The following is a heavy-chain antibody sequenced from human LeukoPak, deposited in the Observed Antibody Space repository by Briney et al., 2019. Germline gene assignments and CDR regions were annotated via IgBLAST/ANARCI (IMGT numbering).Heavy chain of an antibody. V-gene: IGHV5-51*01. D-gene: IGHD3-3*01. Sequence: GESLKISCKGSGYSFTSYWIGWVRQMPGKGLEWMGIIYPSDSDTRYSPSFQGQVTISADKSISTAYLQWSSLKASDTAMYYCARASDFWSGYDAFDIWGQGTMVTVSS. CDR3: ARASDFWSGYDAFDI. J-gene: IGHJ3*02. CDR2: IYPSDSDT. CDR1: GYSFTSYW.